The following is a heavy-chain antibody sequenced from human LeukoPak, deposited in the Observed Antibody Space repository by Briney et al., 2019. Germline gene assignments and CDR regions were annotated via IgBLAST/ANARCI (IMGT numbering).Heavy chain of an antibody. J-gene: IGHJ4*02. V-gene: IGHV1-2*06. Sequence: ASVKVSCKASGYTFTGYHMHWVRQAPGQGLEWMGRINPNSGGTNYAQKFQGRVTMTRDTSISTAYMELSRLRSDDTAVYYCARGGSSWYAAHYWGQGTLVTVSS. CDR3: ARGGSSWYAAHY. CDR1: GYTFTGYH. CDR2: INPNSGGT. D-gene: IGHD6-13*01.